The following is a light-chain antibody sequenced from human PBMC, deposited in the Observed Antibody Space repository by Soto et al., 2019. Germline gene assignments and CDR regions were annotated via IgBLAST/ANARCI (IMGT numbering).Light chain of an antibody. V-gene: IGKV1-5*01. CDR1: QSISSW. CDR2: DAS. Sequence: MTQSPATLSVSPGEGVTLSCRASQSISSWLAWYQQKPGKAPKLLIYDASSLESGVPSRFSGSGFGTEFTLTISGLQPDDFATYYCQRYNSYFPAFGQGTKLEIK. J-gene: IGKJ2*01. CDR3: QRYNSYFPA.